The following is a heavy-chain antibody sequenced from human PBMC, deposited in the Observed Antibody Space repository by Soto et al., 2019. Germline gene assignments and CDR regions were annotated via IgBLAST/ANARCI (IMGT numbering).Heavy chain of an antibody. CDR1: GFTFSSYS. CDR3: AVLTNGVELK. J-gene: IGHJ4*02. CDR2: IKQDGSEK. Sequence: PGGSLRLSCAASGFTFSSYSMNWVRQAPGKGLEWVANIKQDGSEKYYVDSVKGRFTISRDNAKNSLYLQMNSLRAEDTAVYYCAVLTNGVELKWGQGTLVTVSS. V-gene: IGHV3-7*01. D-gene: IGHD2-8*01.